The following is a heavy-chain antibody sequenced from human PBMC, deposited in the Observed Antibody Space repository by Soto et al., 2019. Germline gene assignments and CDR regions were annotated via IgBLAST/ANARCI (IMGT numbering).Heavy chain of an antibody. Sequence: SETLSLTCAVYGGSFSGYYWSWIRQPPGKGLEWIGEVDHSGRTKYNPSLKSRVTISVDTSKNQFSVRLRSVTAADTAVYYCARDRAHLHESSGRLDVWGQGMLVTVSS. CDR2: VDHSGRT. V-gene: IGHV4-34*01. CDR1: GGSFSGYY. D-gene: IGHD3-22*01. CDR3: ARDRAHLHESSGRLDV. J-gene: IGHJ4*02.